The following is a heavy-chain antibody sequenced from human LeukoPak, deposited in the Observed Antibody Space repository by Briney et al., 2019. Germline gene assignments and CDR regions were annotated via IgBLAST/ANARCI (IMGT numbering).Heavy chain of an antibody. CDR3: ARRHKVGAGDALDI. CDR1: GGSINNYY. Sequence: SETLSLTCTVSGGSINNYYWNWIRQPPGKGLEWIGYVYYSGSTNYNPSLKSRVTISVDTSKNQFSLKLNSVTAADTAVYYCARRHKVGAGDALDIWGQGTMVTVSS. D-gene: IGHD3-10*01. V-gene: IGHV4-59*08. J-gene: IGHJ3*02. CDR2: VYYSGST.